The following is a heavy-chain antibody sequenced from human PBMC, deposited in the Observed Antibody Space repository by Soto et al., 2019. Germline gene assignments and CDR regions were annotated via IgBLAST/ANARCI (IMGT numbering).Heavy chain of an antibody. Sequence: QVHLAESGGGVVQPGTSLRLSCAASGFPFDRYAIHWVRQAPGKGLEWVAAIWYDGSNTYYGESVKGRFLISRDNSKNTVFLEMNSLRAEDAAVYFCAKGRIAVAAGAFDSWGPGTRVIVSS. CDR1: GFPFDRYA. CDR2: IWYDGSNT. J-gene: IGHJ3*01. CDR3: AKGRIAVAAGAFDS. V-gene: IGHV3-33*03. D-gene: IGHD6-19*01.